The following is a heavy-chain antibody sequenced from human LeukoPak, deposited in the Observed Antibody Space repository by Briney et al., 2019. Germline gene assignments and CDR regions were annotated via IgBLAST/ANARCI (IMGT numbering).Heavy chain of an antibody. CDR1: GGSISSYY. Sequence: PSETLSLTCTVSGGSISSYYWSWIRQPPGKGLEWIGYIYYSGSTNYNPSLKSRVTISVDTSKNQFSLKLSSVTAADTAVYYCARSYSSGWTFDYWGQGTLVTASS. CDR3: ARSYSSGWTFDY. J-gene: IGHJ4*02. CDR2: IYYSGST. V-gene: IGHV4-59*08. D-gene: IGHD6-19*01.